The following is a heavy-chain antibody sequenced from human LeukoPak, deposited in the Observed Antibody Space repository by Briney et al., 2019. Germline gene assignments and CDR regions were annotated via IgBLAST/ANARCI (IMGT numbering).Heavy chain of an antibody. CDR2: ISGDGAST. J-gene: IGHJ4*02. CDR3: VYQVQGVVK. Sequence: PGGSPRLSCSASGFTFSSYVMHWVRQAPGKGLEYVSGISGDGASTYYADSVKGRFTISRDNSKNTLYVQMTSLRAEDTAVYYCVYQVQGVVKWGQGTLVTVSS. D-gene: IGHD3-3*01. V-gene: IGHV3-64*05. CDR1: GFTFSSYV.